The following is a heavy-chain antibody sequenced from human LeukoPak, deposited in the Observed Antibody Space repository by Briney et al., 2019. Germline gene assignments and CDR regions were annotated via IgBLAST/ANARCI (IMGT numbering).Heavy chain of an antibody. CDR3: TRISGIAVT. J-gene: IGHJ1*01. D-gene: IGHD4-17*01. CDR1: GFIFSSYW. CDR2: IKQDGSEK. V-gene: IGHV3-7*03. Sequence: GGSLRLSCAASGFIFSSYWMSWVRQAPGKGLEWVANIKQDGSEKYYVDSVKGRFTISRDNAKNSLYLQMNSLRAEDTAVYYCTRISGIAVTWGQGTLVVVSP.